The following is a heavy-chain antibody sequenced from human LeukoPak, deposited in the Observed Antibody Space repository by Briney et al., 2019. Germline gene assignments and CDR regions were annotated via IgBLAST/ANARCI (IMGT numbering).Heavy chain of an antibody. V-gene: IGHV3-15*01. CDR1: GFTFSNAW. J-gene: IGHJ4*02. Sequence: PGGSLRLSCAASGFTFSNAWMHWVRQAPGKGLEWVGRMKSKAHGGTTDYAAPVKGRFTISRDDSKNTLYLQMNSLKTEDTAVYYCWDTNWNGDWDYWGQGTLVTVSS. CDR2: MKSKAHGGTT. D-gene: IGHD1-1*01. CDR3: WDTNWNGDWDY.